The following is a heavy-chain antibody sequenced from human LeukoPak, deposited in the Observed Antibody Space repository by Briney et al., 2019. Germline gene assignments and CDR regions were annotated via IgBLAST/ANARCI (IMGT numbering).Heavy chain of an antibody. CDR3: ASKGYSYGYVDY. J-gene: IGHJ4*02. D-gene: IGHD5-18*01. CDR1: GVTFISYS. V-gene: IGHV1-69*13. Sequence: SVKVSCKASGVTFISYSFSWVRQAPGQGLEWMGRIIPIFGTPNYAQKFQGRVTITADESTSTAYMELSSLRSEDTAVYYCASKGYSYGYVDYWGQGTLVTVSS. CDR2: IIPIFGTP.